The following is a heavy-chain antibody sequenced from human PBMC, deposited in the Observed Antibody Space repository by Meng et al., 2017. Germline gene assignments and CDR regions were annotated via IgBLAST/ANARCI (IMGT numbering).Heavy chain of an antibody. CDR2: INHSGST. D-gene: IGHD2-21*02. J-gene: IGHJ4*02. CDR1: GGSLRGYY. CDR3: ARDTVEAYCGGDCCPLGY. Sequence: QVPVQLWGAGLLKPSETLHLPWAGFGGSLRGYYWSWIRQPPGKGLEWIGEINHSGSTNYNPSLKSRVTISVDTSKNQFSLKLSSVTAADTAVYYCARDTVEAYCGGDCCPLGYWGQGTLVTVSS. V-gene: IGHV4-34*01.